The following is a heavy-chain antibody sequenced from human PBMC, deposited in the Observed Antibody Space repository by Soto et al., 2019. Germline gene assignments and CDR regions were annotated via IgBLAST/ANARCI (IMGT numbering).Heavy chain of an antibody. CDR1: GFTFGNYA. D-gene: IGHD3-3*01. CDR2: ISGSGGGT. V-gene: IGHV3-23*01. Sequence: EVRLLESGGCIVQPGGSLRLSCAASGFTFGNYAMTWVRQAPGKGLECVSRISGSGGGTYYADSVKGRFTISRDNSENTLYLHRNSLRVEDTAIYYCARIPHRYDAWTGPGYWGQGALVTVSS. J-gene: IGHJ4*02. CDR3: ARIPHRYDAWTGPGY.